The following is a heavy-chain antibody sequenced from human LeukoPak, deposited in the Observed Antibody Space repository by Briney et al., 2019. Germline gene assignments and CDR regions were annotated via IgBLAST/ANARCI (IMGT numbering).Heavy chain of an antibody. V-gene: IGHV1-18*01. J-gene: IGHJ5*02. CDR1: GYTFTSYG. CDR3: ARDQGYCSSTSCYPDWFDP. D-gene: IGHD2-2*01. Sequence: ASVTVSCTASGYTFTSYGISWVRQAPGQGLEWMGWISAYNGNANYAQKLQDRVTMTTDTSTSTAYMELRSLRSDDTAVYYCARDQGYCSSTSCYPDWFDPWGQGTLVTVSS. CDR2: ISAYNGNA.